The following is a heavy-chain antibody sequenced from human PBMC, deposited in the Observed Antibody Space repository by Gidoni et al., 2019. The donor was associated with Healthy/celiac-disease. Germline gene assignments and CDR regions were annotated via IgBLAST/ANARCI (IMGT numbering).Heavy chain of an antibody. CDR2: IYPGDSDT. D-gene: IGHD1-26*01. Sequence: EVQLVQSGAEVKKPGESLKISCTGSGYSFTSSWIGWVRQMPGKGLEWMGIIYPGDSDTRYSPSFQGQVTISADKSISTAYLQWSSLKASDTAMYYCARQGGANSGSYHTPDYWGQGTLVTVSS. CDR3: ARQGGANSGSYHTPDY. J-gene: IGHJ4*02. CDR1: GYSFTSSW. V-gene: IGHV5-51*01.